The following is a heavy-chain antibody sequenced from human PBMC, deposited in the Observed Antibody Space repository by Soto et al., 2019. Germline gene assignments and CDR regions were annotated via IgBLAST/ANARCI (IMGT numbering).Heavy chain of an antibody. CDR2: IYHSGST. V-gene: IGHV4-30-4*01. D-gene: IGHD3-22*01. CDR3: ARESNYYNSRVIDS. J-gene: IGHJ4*02. Sequence: QVQLQESGPGLVKPSQTLSLTCTVSGGSISADDYYWSWIRQPPGKGLEWIGYIYHSGSTYYKQSLKSRVTISVDTSKNQFSLKLTSVTAADTAVYYCARESNYYNSRVIDSWAQGTLVTVSS. CDR1: GGSISADDYY.